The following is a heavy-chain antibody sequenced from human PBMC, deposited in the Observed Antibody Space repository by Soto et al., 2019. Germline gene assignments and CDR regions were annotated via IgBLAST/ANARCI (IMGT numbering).Heavy chain of an antibody. Sequence: EVQLLESGGDLIQPGGSLSLSCPPSGFTFNIYALAWVRQPPGKGLGWVSAISSYGDFTYYADSVEGRFTTARDNSKNALYLQMNSLRAEDTALYYCAKDRYLDHDSRGYLFDNWGQGTLVTVSS. CDR1: GFTFNIYA. CDR3: AKDRYLDHDSRGYLFDN. J-gene: IGHJ4*02. CDR2: ISSYGDFT. V-gene: IGHV3-23*01. D-gene: IGHD3-22*01.